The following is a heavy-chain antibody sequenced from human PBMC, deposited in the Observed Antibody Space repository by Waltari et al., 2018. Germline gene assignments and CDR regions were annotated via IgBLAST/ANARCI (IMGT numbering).Heavy chain of an antibody. CDR2: INPDGGEK. V-gene: IGHV3-7*01. CDR3: ARGRYCSGGNCYFDY. D-gene: IGHD2-15*01. CDR1: GLVFMGSW. Sequence: EEYLVESGGGLVQPGGSLGLSCTVSGLVFMGSWVTWVSQAPGKGLEWVATINPDGGEKYYVDPVKGRFTISRDNAKYLLFLQVSSLRVEDMAVYYCARGRYCSGGNCYFDYWGQGTQVTVSS. J-gene: IGHJ4*02.